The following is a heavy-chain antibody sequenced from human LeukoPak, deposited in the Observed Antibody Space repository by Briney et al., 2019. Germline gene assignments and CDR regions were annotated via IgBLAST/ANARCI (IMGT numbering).Heavy chain of an antibody. V-gene: IGHV4-59*01. J-gene: IGHJ3*02. Sequence: SETLSLTCTVSGGSISSYYGSWIRQPTGKGLEWIGYMCYSGSTNYNPSLKSRVTISVDTSKNQLSLTLSSVPAADTAVYYCARDSRLLSTDLDIWGQGTMVTVSS. CDR1: GGSISSYY. CDR2: MCYSGST. CDR3: ARDSRLLSTDLDI. D-gene: IGHD2-15*01.